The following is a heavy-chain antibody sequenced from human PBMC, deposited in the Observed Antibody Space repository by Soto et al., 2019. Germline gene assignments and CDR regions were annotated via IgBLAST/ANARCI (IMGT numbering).Heavy chain of an antibody. CDR2: ISSSGATT. CDR1: GFIFNNYA. Sequence: EVQLLESGGGFVQPGGSLRLSCASSGFIFNNYAMSWVHQAPGKGLEWVSAISSSGATTYYPDSVKGRFTFSRDNPKNTLYLQMNRLRGEETAVYYCVRATVSNGGVFDYWGQGNLVNGSS. D-gene: IGHD4-17*01. J-gene: IGHJ4*02. CDR3: VRATVSNGGVFDY. V-gene: IGHV3-23*01.